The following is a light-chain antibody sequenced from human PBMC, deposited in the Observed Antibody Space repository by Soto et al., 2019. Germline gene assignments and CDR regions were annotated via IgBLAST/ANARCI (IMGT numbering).Light chain of an antibody. Sequence: DIQMTQSPSSLSASVEDRVIITFRASQSIINHLNWYQQKPGKAPKLLIFAASSLQSGVPSRFSGSGSGTDFTLTISSLEPEDFAVYYCQQRSNWLITFGQGTRLEIK. CDR1: QSIINH. CDR3: QQRSNWLIT. J-gene: IGKJ5*01. CDR2: AAS. V-gene: IGKV1-39*01.